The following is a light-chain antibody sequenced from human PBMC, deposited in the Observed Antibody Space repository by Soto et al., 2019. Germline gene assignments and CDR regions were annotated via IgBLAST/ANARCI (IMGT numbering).Light chain of an antibody. CDR3: HQYYSTPYT. CDR2: WAS. Sequence: DIVMTQSPDSLAVSLGERATINCKSSQSVLYSSNNKNYLAWYQQKPGQPPKLLIYWASTRESGVPDRFSGRGSGTDFTLTSSSLQAEDVAVDYCHQYYSTPYTFGQVTKLELK. V-gene: IGKV4-1*01. J-gene: IGKJ2*01. CDR1: QSVLYSSNNKNY.